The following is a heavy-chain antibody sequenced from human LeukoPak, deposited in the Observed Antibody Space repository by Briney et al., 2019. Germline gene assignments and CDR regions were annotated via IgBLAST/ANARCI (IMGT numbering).Heavy chain of an antibody. CDR3: ARHGPLYEYFYYNMDV. D-gene: IGHD5/OR15-5a*01. J-gene: IGHJ6*02. Sequence: SETLSLTCTVSGDSISSYYWSWIRQPPGKGLEWIGYIYYSGSTKYNPSLKSRVTISVDTSKNQFSLKLSSVTAADTAVYYCARHGPLYEYFYYNMDVWGQGTTVTVSS. CDR2: IYYSGST. V-gene: IGHV4-59*08. CDR1: GDSISSYY.